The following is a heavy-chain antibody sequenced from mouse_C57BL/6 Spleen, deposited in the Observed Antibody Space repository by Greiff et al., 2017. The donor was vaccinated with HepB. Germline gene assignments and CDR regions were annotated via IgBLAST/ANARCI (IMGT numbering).Heavy chain of an antibody. Sequence: EVKLVESGGGLVQPGGSLSLSCAASGFTFTDYYMSWVRQPPGKALEWLGFIRNKANGYTTEYSASVKGRFTISRDNSQSILYLQMNALRAEDSATYYCARYDGEGFAYWGQGTLVTVSA. J-gene: IGHJ3*01. CDR1: GFTFTDYY. V-gene: IGHV7-3*01. CDR2: IRNKANGYTT. D-gene: IGHD1-2*01. CDR3: ARYDGEGFAY.